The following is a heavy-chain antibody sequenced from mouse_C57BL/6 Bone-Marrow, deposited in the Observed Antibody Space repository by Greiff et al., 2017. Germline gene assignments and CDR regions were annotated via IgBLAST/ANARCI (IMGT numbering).Heavy chain of an antibody. V-gene: IGHV1-64*01. CDR3: AHDDWDDDCDD. D-gene: IGHD2-4*01. Sequence: QVQLQQPGAELVKPGASVKLSCKASGYTFTSYWMHWVKQRPGQGLEWIGMIHPNSGGTNYNEKFKSKATLTVDKSSSTAYMQLSSLTSEDSAVYYCAHDDWDDDCDDWGQGTTVTVSS. CDR2: IHPNSGGT. J-gene: IGHJ2*01. CDR1: GYTFTSYW.